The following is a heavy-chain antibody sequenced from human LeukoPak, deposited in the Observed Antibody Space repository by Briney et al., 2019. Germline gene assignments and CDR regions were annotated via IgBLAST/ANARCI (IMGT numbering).Heavy chain of an antibody. D-gene: IGHD3/OR15-3a*01. CDR3: AREYDVLTAGLDF. CDR2: ISSSAISI. V-gene: IGHV3-21*06. CDR1: GFTFRNYN. J-gene: IGHJ4*02. Sequence: GGSLRLSCAASGFTFRNYNMHWVRQAPGKGLEWVSSISSSAISIYYADSLRGRFTISRDNAKNFLYLQMNSLRAEDTAVYYCAREYDVLTAGLDFWGQGTLVTVSS.